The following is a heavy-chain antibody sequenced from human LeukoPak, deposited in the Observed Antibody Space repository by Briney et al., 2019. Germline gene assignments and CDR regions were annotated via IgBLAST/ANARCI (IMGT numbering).Heavy chain of an antibody. CDR1: GGSFSGYY. J-gene: IGHJ6*03. CDR2: INHSGST. V-gene: IGHV4-34*01. D-gene: IGHD3-10*01. CDR3: ARGAITMVRGVPYYYYYYYMDV. Sequence: SETLSLTRAVYGGSFSGYYWSWIRQPPGKGLEWIGEINHSGSTNYNPSLKSRVTISVDTSKNQFSLKLSSVTAADTAVYYCARGAITMVRGVPYYYYYYYMDVWGKGTTVTVSS.